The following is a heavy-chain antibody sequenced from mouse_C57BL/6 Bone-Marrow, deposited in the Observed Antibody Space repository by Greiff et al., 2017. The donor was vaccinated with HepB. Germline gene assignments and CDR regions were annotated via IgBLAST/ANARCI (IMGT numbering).Heavy chain of an antibody. J-gene: IGHJ2*01. CDR3: ARGGTTGFDY. V-gene: IGHV1-69*01. D-gene: IGHD1-1*01. Sequence: QVQLQQPGAELVMPGASVKLSCKASGYTFTSYWMHWVKQRPGQGLEWIGEIDPSDSYTNYNQKFKGKSTLTVDKSSSTAYVQLSSLTSEDSAVYYCARGGTTGFDYWGQGTTLTVSS. CDR2: IDPSDSYT. CDR1: GYTFTSYW.